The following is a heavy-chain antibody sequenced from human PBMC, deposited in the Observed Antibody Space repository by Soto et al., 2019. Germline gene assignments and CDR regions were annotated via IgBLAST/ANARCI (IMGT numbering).Heavy chain of an antibody. Sequence: ASVKVPCNASGYTFTSYGISWVRQAPGQGLEWMGWISAYNGNTNYAQKLQGRVTMTTDTSTSTAYMELRSLRSDDTAVYSCARDPAVVVVGDEGAFDIWGQGTIVTVS. CDR2: ISAYNGNT. CDR1: GYTFTSYG. J-gene: IGHJ3*02. CDR3: ARDPAVVVVGDEGAFDI. D-gene: IGHD2-15*01. V-gene: IGHV1-18*04.